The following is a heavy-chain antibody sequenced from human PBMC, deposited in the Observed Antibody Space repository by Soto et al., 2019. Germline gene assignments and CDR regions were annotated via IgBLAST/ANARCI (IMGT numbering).Heavy chain of an antibody. V-gene: IGHV4-34*01. Sequence: QVQLQQWGAGLLKPSETLSLTCGVYGGSFSAYYWNRIRQPPRKGLEWIGEINHSGGANYNPSLKSRVTISVDTSKNQFSLKMSSVTAADTAVYYCARDGGGFYDGIHYWDQGTLVTVSA. CDR3: ARDGGGFYDGIHY. CDR1: GGSFSAYY. CDR2: INHSGGA. J-gene: IGHJ4*02. D-gene: IGHD1-26*01.